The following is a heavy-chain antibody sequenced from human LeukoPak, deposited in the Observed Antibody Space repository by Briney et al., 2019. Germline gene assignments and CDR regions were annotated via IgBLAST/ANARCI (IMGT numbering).Heavy chain of an antibody. CDR3: ARGDVSGYYDYFDY. V-gene: IGHV3-53*01. Sequence: GGSLRLSCAASGFTVDSNYLSWVRQAPGKGLEWVSTIYTGGNTYYAASVKGRFTISRDFSKNTVFLHMNSLRAEDTAMYDCARGDVSGYYDYFDYWGQGALVTVSS. J-gene: IGHJ4*02. D-gene: IGHD3-22*01. CDR1: GFTVDSNY. CDR2: IYTGGNT.